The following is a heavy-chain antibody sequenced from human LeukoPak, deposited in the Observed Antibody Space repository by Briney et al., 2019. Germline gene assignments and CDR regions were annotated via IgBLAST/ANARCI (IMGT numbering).Heavy chain of an antibody. CDR1: GGTFSSYA. J-gene: IGHJ4*02. V-gene: IGHV1-69*01. D-gene: IGHD2-2*01. CDR3: ARRCSSTSCHPGLLDY. CDR2: IIPIFGTA. Sequence: SVKVSCKASGGTFSSYAISWVRQAPGQGLEWMGGIIPIFGTANYAQKFQSRVTITADESTSTAYMELSSLRSEDTAVYYCARRCSSTSCHPGLLDYWGQGTLVTVSS.